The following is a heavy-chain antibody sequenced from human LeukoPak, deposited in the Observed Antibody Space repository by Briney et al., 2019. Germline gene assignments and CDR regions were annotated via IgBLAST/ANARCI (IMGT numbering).Heavy chain of an antibody. CDR3: ARVGQNYDYVWGSYRPGNWFDP. CDR2: IYYSGST. J-gene: IGHJ5*02. Sequence: SETLSLTCTVSGGSISSSSYYWGWIRQPPGKGLEWIGSIYYSGSTYYNPSLKSRVTISVDTSKNQFSLKLSSVTAADTAVYYCARVGQNYDYVWGSYRPGNWFDPWGQGTLVTVSS. CDR1: GGSISSSSYY. V-gene: IGHV4-39*07. D-gene: IGHD3-16*02.